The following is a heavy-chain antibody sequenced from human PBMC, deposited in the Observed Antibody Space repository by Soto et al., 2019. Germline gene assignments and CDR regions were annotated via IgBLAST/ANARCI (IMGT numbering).Heavy chain of an antibody. CDR2: IIPIFGTA. V-gene: IGHV1-69*13. CDR3: ARSSSGSYHYYFDY. CDR1: GGTVRSYA. J-gene: IGHJ4*02. D-gene: IGHD1-26*01. Sequence: SLKVSWKCSGGTVRSYAISWVGQGPGQVLEWMGGIIPIFGTANYAQKFQGRVTITADESTSTAYMELSSLRSEDTAVYYCARSSSGSYHYYFDYWGQGNLVTGSS.